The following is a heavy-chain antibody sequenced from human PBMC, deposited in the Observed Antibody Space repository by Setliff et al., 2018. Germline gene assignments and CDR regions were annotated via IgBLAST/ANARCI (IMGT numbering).Heavy chain of an antibody. V-gene: IGHV3-7*03. Sequence: PGGSLRLSCAASGFTFSNYGMTWVRQPPGKGLEWVASIKPDGSETYYVDSVKGRFTVSRDNPKNSLYLQMSSLRAEDTAIYYCTRDRGGASTRDHWGQGTLVTVSS. CDR2: IKPDGSET. CDR1: GFTFSNYG. CDR3: TRDRGGASTRDH. J-gene: IGHJ4*02. D-gene: IGHD1-26*01.